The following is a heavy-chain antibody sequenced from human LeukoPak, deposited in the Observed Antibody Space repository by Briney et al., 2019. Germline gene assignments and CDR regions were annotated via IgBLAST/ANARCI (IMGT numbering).Heavy chain of an antibody. J-gene: IGHJ6*02. Sequence: SETLPLTCTVSGDSVRSYYWSWIRQPPGQGLEWLGHINDRGSTNYNPSLQGRVTISIDTSKNQFSLKVNSVTAADTAVYYCVRDSRYGSGWFEDGLDFWGQGTTVTVSS. CDR1: GDSVRSYY. CDR2: INDRGST. D-gene: IGHD6-13*01. CDR3: VRDSRYGSGWFEDGLDF. V-gene: IGHV4-59*02.